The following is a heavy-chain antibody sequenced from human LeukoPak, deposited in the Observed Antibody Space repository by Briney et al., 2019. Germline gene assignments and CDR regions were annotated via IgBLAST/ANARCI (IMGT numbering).Heavy chain of an antibody. CDR2: ISAYNGNT. Sequence: ASVKVSCKASGYTFTSYGISWVRQAPGQGLEWVGWISAYNGNTNYAQNLQGRVTMTTDTSTSTAYMELRSLRSDDTAVYYCAREASSGIDAFDIWGQGTMVTVSS. CDR1: GYTFTSYG. D-gene: IGHD6-19*01. J-gene: IGHJ3*02. V-gene: IGHV1-18*01. CDR3: AREASSGIDAFDI.